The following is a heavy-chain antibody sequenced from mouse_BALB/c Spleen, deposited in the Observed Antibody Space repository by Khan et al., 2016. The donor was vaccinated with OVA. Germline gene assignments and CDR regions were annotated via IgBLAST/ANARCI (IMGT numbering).Heavy chain of an antibody. CDR3: ARVYGGDLDN. CDR1: GYSITTDYA. V-gene: IGHV3-2*02. Sequence: EVQLVETGPGLVKPSQSLSLTCTVTGYSITTDYAWNWIRQFPGNQLEWMGFISYNGNTKYNPSLKSRISITRDTSNNQFFLQLKSVTTEDTARYDCARVYGGDLDNWGQGTTLTVSS. CDR2: ISYNGNT. D-gene: IGHD1-1*01. J-gene: IGHJ2*01.